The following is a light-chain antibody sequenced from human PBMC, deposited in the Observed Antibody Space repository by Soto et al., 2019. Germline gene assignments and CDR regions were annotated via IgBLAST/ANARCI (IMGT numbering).Light chain of an antibody. V-gene: IGLV2-14*01. Sequence: QSALAQPASVSGSPGQSITISCTGTSTDVGAYNYVAWYQHHPGKAPKLIIYEVTNRPSGVSARFSGSKSGSTASLTISGLQAEDEADYYCSSYSTTSTPHVLFGGGTKLTVL. CDR3: SSYSTTSTPHVL. CDR2: EVT. J-gene: IGLJ2*01. CDR1: STDVGAYNY.